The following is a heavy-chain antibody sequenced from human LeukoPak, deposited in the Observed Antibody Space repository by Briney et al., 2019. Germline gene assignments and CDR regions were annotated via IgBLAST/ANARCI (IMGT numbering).Heavy chain of an antibody. J-gene: IGHJ4*02. V-gene: IGHV4-39*07. CDR1: GGSITSTSYY. CDR3: ARVYEMAADY. D-gene: IGHD5-24*01. Sequence: SETLSLTCTVSGGSITSTSYYWGWIRQPPGKGLEWIGSIYYSGSTYYNPSLKSRVTISVDTSKNQFSLKLSSVTAADTAVYYCARVYEMAADYWGQGTLVTVSS. CDR2: IYYSGST.